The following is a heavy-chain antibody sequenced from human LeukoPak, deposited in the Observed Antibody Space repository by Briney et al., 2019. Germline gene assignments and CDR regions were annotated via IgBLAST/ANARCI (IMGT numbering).Heavy chain of an antibody. Sequence: ASVKVSCKASGYTFTSYYMHWVRQAPGQGLEWMGIINPSGGSTSYAQKFQGRVTITADESTSTAYMELSSLRSEDTAVYYCARVLGSGYDFDYYYYMDVWGKGTTVTISS. CDR2: INPSGGST. V-gene: IGHV1-46*01. J-gene: IGHJ6*03. D-gene: IGHD5-12*01. CDR1: GYTFTSYY. CDR3: ARVLGSGYDFDYYYYMDV.